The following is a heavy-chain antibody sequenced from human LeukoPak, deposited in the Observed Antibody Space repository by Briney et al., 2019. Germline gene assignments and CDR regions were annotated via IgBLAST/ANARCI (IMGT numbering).Heavy chain of an antibody. CDR2: ISSSGSTI. CDR3: ARDCPLTVAPLCIFDY. CDR1: GFTFSDYY. V-gene: IGHV3-11*04. D-gene: IGHD2-2*01. J-gene: IGHJ4*02. Sequence: GGSLRLSCAASGFTFSDYYMSWIRQAPGRGLEWVSYISSSGSTISYADSVKGRFTISRDNAKNSLYLQMNSLRAEDTAVYYCARDCPLTVAPLCIFDYWGQGTLVTVSS.